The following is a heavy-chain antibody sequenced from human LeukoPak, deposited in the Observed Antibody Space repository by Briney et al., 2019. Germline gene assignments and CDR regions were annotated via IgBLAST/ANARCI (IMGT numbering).Heavy chain of an antibody. CDR1: GGSISSSSSY. J-gene: IGHJ1*01. V-gene: IGHV4-39*07. D-gene: IGHD2-21*02. CDR2: IYYNGSP. CDR3: ARAFCGGDCFLTDSEYFQH. Sequence: SETLSLTCSVSGGSISSSSSYWGWIRQPPGKGLQWVGTIYYNGSPFYNPSLKSRVTILLDTSTNQFSLNLSSVTAADTAVYYCARAFCGGDCFLTDSEYFQHWGQGSLVTVSS.